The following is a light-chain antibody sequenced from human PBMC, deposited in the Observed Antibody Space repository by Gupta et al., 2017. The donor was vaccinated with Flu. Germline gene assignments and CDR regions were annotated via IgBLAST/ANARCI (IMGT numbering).Light chain of an antibody. V-gene: IGLV3-1*01. CDR3: QAWDSGTCG. Sequence: SFELTQPPSVSVSPGQTATITCSGTGNELGDIYVSWYQQKPGQSPVLVIYQDIQRPSGIPERFSGSNSGGTATLSISETQAMDEADYYCQAWDSGTCGFGGGTKLTVL. CDR2: QDI. CDR1: ELGDIY. J-gene: IGLJ2*01.